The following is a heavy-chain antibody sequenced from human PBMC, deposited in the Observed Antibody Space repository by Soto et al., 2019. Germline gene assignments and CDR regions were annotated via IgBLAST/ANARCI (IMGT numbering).Heavy chain of an antibody. Sequence: QVQLQESGPGLVKPSQTLSLTCTVSGGSISSGDYYWSWIRQPPGKGLEWIGYFYYSGSTYYNPSLKSRVTLPLDTSKHQVCLKLSSVPAADTAVYYCDSDRYSGYDLTCWGQGTLVTVSS. V-gene: IGHV4-30-4*01. D-gene: IGHD5-12*01. CDR3: DSDRYSGYDLTC. CDR1: GGSISSGDYY. J-gene: IGHJ4*02. CDR2: FYYSGST.